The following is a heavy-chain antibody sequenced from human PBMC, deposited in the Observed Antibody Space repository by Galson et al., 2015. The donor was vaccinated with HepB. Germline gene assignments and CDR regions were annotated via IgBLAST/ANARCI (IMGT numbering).Heavy chain of an antibody. CDR3: ARDNGGPATRTKY. D-gene: IGHD1-1*01. V-gene: IGHV1-18*01. CDR1: GYTFTSYG. Sequence: SVKVSCKASGYTFTSYGINWVRQAPGQGLEWMGYINPFNGNTNYAQKFQDRVTMTTDTSTNTAYMELRSLRSDDTAVFYCARDNGGPATRTKYWGLGTLVTVSS. J-gene: IGHJ4*02. CDR2: INPFNGNT.